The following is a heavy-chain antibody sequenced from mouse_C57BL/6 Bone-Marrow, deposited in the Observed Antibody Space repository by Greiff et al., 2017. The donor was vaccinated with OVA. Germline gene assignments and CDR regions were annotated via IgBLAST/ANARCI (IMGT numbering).Heavy chain of an antibody. D-gene: IGHD1-1*01. Sequence: EVKLMESGGGLVQPKGSLKLSCAASGFSFNTYAMNWVRQAPGKGLEWVARIRSKSNNYATYYADSVKDRFTISRDDSESMLYLQMNNLKTEDTAMYYCVRHGFYYYGSSYWYFDVWGTGTTVTVSS. CDR3: VRHGFYYYGSSYWYFDV. CDR2: IRSKSNNYAT. J-gene: IGHJ1*03. V-gene: IGHV10-1*01. CDR1: GFSFNTYA.